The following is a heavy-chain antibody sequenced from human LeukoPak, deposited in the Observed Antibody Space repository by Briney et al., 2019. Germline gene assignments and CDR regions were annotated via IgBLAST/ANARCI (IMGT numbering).Heavy chain of an antibody. CDR1: GFTCSSNG. Sequence: HPWGTLRRSGAGSGFTCSSNGMSWVRQAPGNGLEWVSAISGSGGSTYYADSVKGRFTISRDNSKNTVYLQMNSLRGDDTAVYYCATNPWGGYCSSTSCHLSYWGQGILVTVSS. D-gene: IGHD2-2*01. CDR3: ATNPWGGYCSSTSCHLSY. CDR2: ISGSGGST. J-gene: IGHJ4*02. V-gene: IGHV3-23*01.